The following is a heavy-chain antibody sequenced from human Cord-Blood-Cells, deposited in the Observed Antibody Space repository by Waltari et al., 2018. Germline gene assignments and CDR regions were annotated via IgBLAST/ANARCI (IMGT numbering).Heavy chain of an antibody. Sequence: QVQLVQSGAEVKKPGSSVKVSCKASVGTFSSSAIRWVRQAPGQGLEWLGGFTPIFGTGNYAKKVQGRVKMTADESTSTAYMELSSLRSEDTSMYYCARALSRNYDILTGYDAFDIWGQGTMVTVSS. CDR2: FTPIFGTG. CDR1: VGTFSSSA. J-gene: IGHJ3*02. CDR3: ARALSRNYDILTGYDAFDI. D-gene: IGHD3-9*01. V-gene: IGHV1-69*01.